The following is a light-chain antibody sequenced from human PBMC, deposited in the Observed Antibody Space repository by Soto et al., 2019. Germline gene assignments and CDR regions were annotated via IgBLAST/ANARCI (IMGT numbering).Light chain of an antibody. Sequence: EIVMTLSPATLSVSPGERATLSCGASQSVSSNLAWYQQKPGQAPRLLIYGASSRATGIPDRFSGSGSGTDFTLTISRLEPEDFAVYYCQQYGSSPGTFGQGTKVDIK. J-gene: IGKJ1*01. CDR2: GAS. V-gene: IGKV3-20*01. CDR1: QSVSSN. CDR3: QQYGSSPGT.